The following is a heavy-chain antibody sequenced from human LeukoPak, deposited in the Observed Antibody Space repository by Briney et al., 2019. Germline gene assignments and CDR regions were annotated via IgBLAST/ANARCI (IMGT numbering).Heavy chain of an antibody. CDR2: IKQDGSEK. Sequence: GGSLRLSCAASGFTFSSYWMSWVRQAPGKGLEWVANIKQDGSEKYYVDSVKGRFTISRDNAKNSLYLQMNSLRAEDTAVYYCARASRGPFYYYDSSGYQDYWGQGTLVTVSS. J-gene: IGHJ4*02. V-gene: IGHV3-7*01. CDR1: GFTFSSYW. CDR3: ARASRGPFYYYDSSGYQDY. D-gene: IGHD3-22*01.